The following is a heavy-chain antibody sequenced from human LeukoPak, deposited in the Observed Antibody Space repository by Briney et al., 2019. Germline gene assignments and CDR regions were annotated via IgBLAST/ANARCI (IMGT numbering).Heavy chain of an antibody. CDR3: ARDGPGYSYGHDY. D-gene: IGHD5-18*01. V-gene: IGHV3-7*01. J-gene: IGHJ4*02. Sequence: GGSLRLSCAASGFTFSNYWMDWVRQAPGKGLEWVAKIKQDGSRKDYVDSVKGRFTISRDNAKNSLYLEMNSLRAEDTAVYYCARDGPGYSYGHDYWGQGTLVTVSS. CDR1: GFTFSNYW. CDR2: IKQDGSRK.